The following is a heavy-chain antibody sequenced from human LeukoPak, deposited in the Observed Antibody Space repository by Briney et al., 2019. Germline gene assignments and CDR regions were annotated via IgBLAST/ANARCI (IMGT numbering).Heavy chain of an antibody. J-gene: IGHJ4*02. CDR2: ISAYNGNT. D-gene: IGHD6-13*01. Sequence: ASVKVSCKVSGYTLTELSMHWVRQAPGQGLEWMGWISAYNGNTNYAQKLQGRVTMTTDTSTSTAYMELRSLRSDDTAVYYCALGPAISSSWYSLTDYWGQGTLVTVSS. CDR1: GYTLTELS. V-gene: IGHV1-18*01. CDR3: ALGPAISSSWYSLTDY.